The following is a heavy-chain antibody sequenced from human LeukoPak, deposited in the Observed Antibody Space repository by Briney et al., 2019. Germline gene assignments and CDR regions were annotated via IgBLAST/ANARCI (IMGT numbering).Heavy chain of an antibody. V-gene: IGHV4-59*01. CDR3: ARVRSSAEPHLGF. CDR2: IYYSGST. Sequence: SETLSLTCTVSGGSISSYYWSWIRQPPGKGLEWIGYIYYSGSTNYNPSLKSRVTISVDTSKNQFSLKLSSVTAADTAVYYCARVRSSAEPHLGFWGQGTLVTVSS. D-gene: IGHD1-26*01. J-gene: IGHJ4*02. CDR1: GGSISSYY.